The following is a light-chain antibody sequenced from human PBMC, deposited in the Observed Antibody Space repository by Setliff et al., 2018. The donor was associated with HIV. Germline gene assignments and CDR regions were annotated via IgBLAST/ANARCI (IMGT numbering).Light chain of an antibody. J-gene: IGLJ2*01. CDR2: TTN. CDR3: VLYMGSGISV. CDR1: SASVSSGYY. Sequence: QTVVTQETSVAVSLGGTVTVTCGLTSASVSSGYYPSWYQQTPGHPPRTLIYTTNSRCAGVPDRFSGSILGDKAALTITGARADDEADYYCVLYMGSGISVFGGGTKVTV. V-gene: IGLV8-61*01.